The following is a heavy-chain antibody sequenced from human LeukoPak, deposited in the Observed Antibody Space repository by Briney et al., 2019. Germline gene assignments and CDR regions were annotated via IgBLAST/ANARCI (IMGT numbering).Heavy chain of an antibody. D-gene: IGHD3-10*01. J-gene: IGHJ3*02. CDR2: TYYRSKWDN. V-gene: IGHV6-1*01. CDR3: AAAPTGKGAFDI. Sequence: SQTLSLTCGVSGDSISSNSAAWHWIRQSPSRGLEWLVRTYYRSKWDNDYAVSVKSRITINPDTSKNQFSLHLNSVTPEDTAVYYCAAAPTGKGAFDIWGQGTMVTVSS. CDR1: GDSISSNSAA.